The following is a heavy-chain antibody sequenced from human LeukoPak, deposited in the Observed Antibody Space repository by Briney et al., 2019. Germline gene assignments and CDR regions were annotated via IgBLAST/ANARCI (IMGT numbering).Heavy chain of an antibody. V-gene: IGHV3-64*01. Sequence: PGGSLRLSCAASGFTFNSYSMHWVRQAPGREPEYISAISGNGDTTYYANSVKGRFTISRDNSKNTLYLQMGSLRVDDRALYYCAREGSPGTLDYWGQGTLVTVSS. J-gene: IGHJ4*02. CDR1: GFTFNSYS. CDR2: ISGNGDTT. D-gene: IGHD1-26*01. CDR3: AREGSPGTLDY.